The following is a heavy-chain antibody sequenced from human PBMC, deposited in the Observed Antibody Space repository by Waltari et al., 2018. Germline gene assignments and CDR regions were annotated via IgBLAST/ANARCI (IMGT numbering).Heavy chain of an antibody. CDR2: IYSTGSGGDT. CDR3: ATDYDGNAYVAFDI. CDR1: GFTVSSNY. D-gene: IGHD3-22*01. Sequence: EVQLVETGGGLIQPGGSLRLSCAASGFTVSSNYMTWVSQAPGKGLEWVSVIYSTGSGGDTYSADSVKGRFTSSRDNSKNTLYLQMNSLRAGDTAMYYCATDYDGNAYVAFDIWGQGTMVTVSS. V-gene: IGHV3-53*02. J-gene: IGHJ3*02.